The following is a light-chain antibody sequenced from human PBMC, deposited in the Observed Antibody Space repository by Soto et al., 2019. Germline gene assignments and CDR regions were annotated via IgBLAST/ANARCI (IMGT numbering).Light chain of an antibody. J-gene: IGLJ3*02. CDR1: SSDVGGYNY. V-gene: IGLV2-14*01. CDR2: EVS. CDR3: SSYASSNPRV. Sequence: QSALTQPASVSGSPGQSITISCTGTSSDVGGYNYVSWYQQHPGKAPKLMIYEVSNRPSGVSNRFSGSKSDNTASLTISGLQAEDEADYYCSSYASSNPRVFGGGAKVAVL.